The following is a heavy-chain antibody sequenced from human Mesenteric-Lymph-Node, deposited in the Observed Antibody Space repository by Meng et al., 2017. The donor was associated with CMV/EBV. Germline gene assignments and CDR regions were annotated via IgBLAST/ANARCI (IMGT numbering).Heavy chain of an antibody. D-gene: IGHD6-19*01. V-gene: IGHV3-74*03. J-gene: IGHJ4*02. CDR2: INGGGSST. Sequence: GESLKISCAASGFTFSSHWMHWVRHAPGKGLVWVARINGGGSSTAYADSVRGRFTISRDNAKNTLYLQMNSLRAEDTAVFYCAKDLDSDAWYGSDCWGQGTLVTVSS. CDR3: AKDLDSDAWYGSDC. CDR1: GFTFSSHW.